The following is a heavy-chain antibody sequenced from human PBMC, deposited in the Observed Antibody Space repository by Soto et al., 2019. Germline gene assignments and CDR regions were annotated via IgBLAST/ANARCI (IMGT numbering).Heavy chain of an antibody. Sequence: PFEPLSLTCSVADGSSSSYYWTRIRQPPGKGLEWIGYIYYTGSTNYNPSLKSRGTISIDTSKKQFSLKLSSVTAADTAVYYCAREVPYVESESFYRYFDYRGQGSLVTVSS. D-gene: IGHD3-10*02. CDR2: IYYTGST. J-gene: IGHJ4*02. CDR3: AREVPYVESESFYRYFDY. CDR1: DGSSSSYY. V-gene: IGHV4-59*01.